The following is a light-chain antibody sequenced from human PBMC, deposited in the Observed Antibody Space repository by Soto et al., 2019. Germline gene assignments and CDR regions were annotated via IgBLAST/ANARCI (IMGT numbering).Light chain of an antibody. CDR3: QHYNSYSEA. J-gene: IGKJ1*01. CDR2: DAS. CDR1: QSVSSQ. V-gene: IGKV3-11*01. Sequence: VLTQSPATLSLSPWERATLSCRASQSVSSQLAWYQQKPGQAPRLFIYDASKRATGVPGRFSGSGSGTDFTLTISSLQPDDFATYYCQHYNSYSEAFGQGTKVDIK.